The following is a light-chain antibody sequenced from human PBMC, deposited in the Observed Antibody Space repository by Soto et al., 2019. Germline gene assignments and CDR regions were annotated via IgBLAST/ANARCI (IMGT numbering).Light chain of an antibody. V-gene: IGLV1-40*01. CDR3: QSYDSNLSAYV. J-gene: IGLJ1*01. CDR2: GSS. Sequence: QSVMTQPPSVSGAPGQRVTISCTGTNSNIGAVYGVHWYQKLPGTAPKVLIFGSSYRPSGVPYRFSGSKSGNSASLAIAGLQDEDEDEDYCQSYDSNLSAYVFGTGTKLTVL. CDR1: NSNIGAVYG.